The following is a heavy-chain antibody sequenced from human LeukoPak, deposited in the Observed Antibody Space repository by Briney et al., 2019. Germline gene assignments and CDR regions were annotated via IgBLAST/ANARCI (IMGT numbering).Heavy chain of an antibody. D-gene: IGHD2-2*01. CDR2: ISGSGGSI. CDR3: AKAPSYQLLYFDY. CDR1: GFTFSSYA. Sequence: GGSLRLSCAASGFTFSSYAMSWVRQAPGKGLEWVSAISGSGGSIYYADSVKGRFTISRDNSKNTLYLQMNSLRTEDTAVYYCAKAPSYQLLYFDYWGQGTLVTVSS. V-gene: IGHV3-23*01. J-gene: IGHJ4*02.